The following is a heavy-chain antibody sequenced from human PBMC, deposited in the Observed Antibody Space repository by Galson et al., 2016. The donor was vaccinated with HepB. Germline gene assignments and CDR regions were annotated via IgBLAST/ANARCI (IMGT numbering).Heavy chain of an antibody. CDR1: GYIFTRNG. Sequence: VKVSCKASGYIFTRNGISWVRQAPGQGLEWLGWISTNSGSTNYAQKVQDRITTTTDTSTRTVYMELRSLTSDDTAVYYCARDADWNLDYWGQGTLVTVSS. J-gene: IGHJ4*02. D-gene: IGHD1-1*01. V-gene: IGHV1-18*01. CDR2: ISTNSGST. CDR3: ARDADWNLDY.